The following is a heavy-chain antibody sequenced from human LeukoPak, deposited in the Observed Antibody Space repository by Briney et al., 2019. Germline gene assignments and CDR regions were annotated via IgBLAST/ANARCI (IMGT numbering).Heavy chain of an antibody. Sequence: ASVKVSCKASGYTFTSYGISWVRQAPGQGLEWMGWISAYNGNTNYAQKLQGRVTMTTDTSTSTAYMELRSLRSDDTAAYYCARDLAPIAVAGTPFDYWGQGTLVTVSS. CDR2: ISAYNGNT. J-gene: IGHJ4*02. CDR3: ARDLAPIAVAGTPFDY. D-gene: IGHD6-19*01. CDR1: GYTFTSYG. V-gene: IGHV1-18*01.